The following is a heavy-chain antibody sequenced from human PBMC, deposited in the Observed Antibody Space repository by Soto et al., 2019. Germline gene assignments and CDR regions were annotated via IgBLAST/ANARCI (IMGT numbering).Heavy chain of an antibody. V-gene: IGHV3-13*01. Sequence: PGGSLRLSCAASGFTFSSYDMHWVRQATGKGLEWVSAIGTAGDTYYPGSVKGRFTISRENAKNSLYLQMNSLRAGDTAVYYCARAGGYSGYDYDYWGQGTLVTVSS. CDR3: ARAGGYSGYDYDY. CDR2: IGTAGDT. J-gene: IGHJ4*02. D-gene: IGHD5-12*01. CDR1: GFTFSSYD.